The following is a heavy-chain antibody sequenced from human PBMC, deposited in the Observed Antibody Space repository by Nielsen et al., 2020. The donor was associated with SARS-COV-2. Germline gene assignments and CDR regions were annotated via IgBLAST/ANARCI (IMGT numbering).Heavy chain of an antibody. CDR1: GFTFDDYA. V-gene: IGHV3-9*01. CDR2: ISWNSGSI. CDR3: AKAGTSSAQTYYYYYYYMDV. D-gene: IGHD6-13*01. Sequence: SLKISCAASGFTFDDYAMHWARQAPGKGLEWVSGISWNSGSIGYADSVKGRFTISRDNAKNSLYLQMNSLRAEDTALYYCAKAGTSSAQTYYYYYYYMDVWGKGTTVTVSS. J-gene: IGHJ6*03.